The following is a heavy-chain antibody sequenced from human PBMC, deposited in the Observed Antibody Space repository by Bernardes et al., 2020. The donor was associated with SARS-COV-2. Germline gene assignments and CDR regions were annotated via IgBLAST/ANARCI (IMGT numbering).Heavy chain of an antibody. CDR3: ARGDSYGINDGFDV. CDR2: VNQSGTA. D-gene: IGHD5-18*01. J-gene: IGHJ6*02. CDR1: GGSLSYYY. Sequence: SEPLSLTCVVYGGSLSYYYWHWIRQSPEKGLEWIGEVNQSGTAKYSPSLRTRVTISVDMSKNQFSLRLTSLTAADTSFYYCARGDSYGINDGFDVWGRGTAVTVSS. V-gene: IGHV4-34*01.